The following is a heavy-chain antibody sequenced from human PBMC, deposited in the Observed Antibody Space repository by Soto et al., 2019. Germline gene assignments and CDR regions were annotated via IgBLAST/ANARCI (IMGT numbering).Heavy chain of an antibody. CDR2: IYSGGST. CDR1: GFTVSSNY. Sequence: SLRLSCAASGFTVSSNYMSWVRQAPGKGLEWVSVIYSGGSTYYADSVKGRFTISRDNSKNTLYLQMNSLRAEDTAVYYRARDSAAMVNNYFDYWGRGTLVTVSS. V-gene: IGHV3-53*01. D-gene: IGHD5-18*01. J-gene: IGHJ4*02. CDR3: ARDSAAMVNNYFDY.